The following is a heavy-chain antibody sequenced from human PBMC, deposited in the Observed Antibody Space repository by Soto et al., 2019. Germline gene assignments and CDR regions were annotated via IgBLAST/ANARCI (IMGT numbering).Heavy chain of an antibody. Sequence: PSETLSLTCTVSGGSISSNDYYWDWIRQSPGKGLEWIGSIYYSGTTYYNPSLKSRVSMSVDTPRNQFSLKLSSVTAADTAVYYCASRHGPVFAYRAQGTLVPVSS. CDR2: IYYSGTT. CDR1: GGSISSNDYY. V-gene: IGHV4-39*01. CDR3: ASRHGPVFAY. J-gene: IGHJ4*02.